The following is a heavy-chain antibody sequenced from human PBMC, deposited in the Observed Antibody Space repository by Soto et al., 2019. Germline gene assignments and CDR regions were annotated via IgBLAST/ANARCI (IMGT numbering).Heavy chain of an antibody. D-gene: IGHD2-15*01. CDR1: GYTFSNYG. CDR3: ARDSLPMAVAAPDN. CDR2: IGVYNGNT. Sequence: QVQLVQSGAEVKKPGASVKVSCKASGYTFSNYGLTWVRQAPGQGLEWMGWIGVYNGNTDYAQKVKGRVTLTTDTSTSTAYTELRSLRSDDTAVYYCARDSLPMAVAAPDNWGQGTLVIVSS. V-gene: IGHV1-18*01. J-gene: IGHJ4*02.